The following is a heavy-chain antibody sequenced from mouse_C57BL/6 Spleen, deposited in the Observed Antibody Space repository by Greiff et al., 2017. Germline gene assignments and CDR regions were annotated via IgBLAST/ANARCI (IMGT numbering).Heavy chain of an antibody. CDR2: IDPSDSYT. D-gene: IGHD1-1*01. J-gene: IGHJ4*01. CDR3: ASGRFITTVVATWDAMDY. Sequence: VQLQQPGAELVRPGTSVKLSCKASGYTFTSYWMHWVKQRPGQGLEWIGVIDPSDSYTNYNQKFKGKATLTVDTSSSTAYMQLSSLTSEDSAVYYCASGRFITTVVATWDAMDYWGQGTSVTVSS. CDR1: GYTFTSYW. V-gene: IGHV1-59*01.